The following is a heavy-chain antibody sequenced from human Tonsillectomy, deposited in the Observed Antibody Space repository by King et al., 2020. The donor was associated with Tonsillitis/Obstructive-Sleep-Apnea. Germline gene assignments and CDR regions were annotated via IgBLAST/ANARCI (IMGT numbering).Heavy chain of an antibody. Sequence: VQLVQSGAEVKKPGSSVKASCKASGGTFSTFAINWVRQAPGQGLEWMGRTIPILAISNYAQNFQGRVTITADKSTSTAYMELSSLRSEDTAVYYCARGGDYYYYYYMDVWGKGTTVTVSS. CDR2: TIPILAIS. J-gene: IGHJ6*03. CDR3: ARGGDYYYYYYMDV. CDR1: GGTFSTFA. D-gene: IGHD3-16*01. V-gene: IGHV1-69*04.